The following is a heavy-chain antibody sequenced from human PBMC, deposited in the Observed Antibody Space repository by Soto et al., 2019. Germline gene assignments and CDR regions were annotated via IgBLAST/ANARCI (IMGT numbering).Heavy chain of an antibody. CDR2: ISYDGSNK. V-gene: IGHV3-30-3*01. J-gene: IGHJ4*02. CDR3: ARDHRQYCTNGVCSMYYFDY. Sequence: QVQLVESGGGVVQPGRSLRLSCAASGFTFSSYAMHWVRQAPGKGLEWVAVISYDGSNKYYADSVKGRFTISRDNSKNTLYLQMNSLRAEDTAVYYCARDHRQYCTNGVCSMYYFDYWGQGTLVTVSS. D-gene: IGHD2-8*01. CDR1: GFTFSSYA.